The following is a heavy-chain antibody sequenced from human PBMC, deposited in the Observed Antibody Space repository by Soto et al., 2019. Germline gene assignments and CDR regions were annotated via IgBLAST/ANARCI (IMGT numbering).Heavy chain of an antibody. V-gene: IGHV5-51*01. CDR3: AAPRGDSSGYQTRSYYYYGMDV. J-gene: IGHJ6*02. CDR1: GYSFTSYW. Sequence: HGESLKISCKGSGYSFTSYWIGWVRQMPGKGLEWMGIIYPGDSDTRYSPSFQGQVTISADKSISTAYLQWSSLKASDTAMYYCAAPRGDSSGYQTRSYYYYGMDVWGQGTTVTVSS. D-gene: IGHD3-22*01. CDR2: IYPGDSDT.